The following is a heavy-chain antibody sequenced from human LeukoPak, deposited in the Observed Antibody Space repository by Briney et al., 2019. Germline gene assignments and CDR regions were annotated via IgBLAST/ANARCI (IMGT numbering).Heavy chain of an antibody. CDR2: INHSGST. Sequence: SETLSLTCAVYGGSFSGYYWSWIRQPPGKGLEWIGEINHSGSTNYNPSLKSRVTISVDTSKNQFSLKLSSVTAADTAVYYCARAPGGYWYDYWGQGTLVTVSS. CDR3: ARAPGGYWYDY. V-gene: IGHV4-34*01. J-gene: IGHJ4*02. D-gene: IGHD3-10*01. CDR1: GGSFSGYY.